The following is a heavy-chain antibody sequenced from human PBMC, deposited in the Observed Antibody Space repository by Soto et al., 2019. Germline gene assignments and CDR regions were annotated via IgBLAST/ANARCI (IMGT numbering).Heavy chain of an antibody. V-gene: IGHV3-48*01. Sequence: DVQLVESGGGLVQPGGSLRLSCAASGFSFSSYSMNWVRQAPGKGLEWVSYISSGSSTIYYADSVKGRFTISRDNAKKSLYLQMNRLRAEDTAVYYCARDLYCSSDICYPPLDYWGQGTLVTVSS. J-gene: IGHJ4*02. D-gene: IGHD2-15*01. CDR1: GFSFSSYS. CDR3: ARDLYCSSDICYPPLDY. CDR2: ISSGSSTI.